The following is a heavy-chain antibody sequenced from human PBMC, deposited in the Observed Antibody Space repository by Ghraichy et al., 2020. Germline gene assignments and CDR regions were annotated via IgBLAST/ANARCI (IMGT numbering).Heavy chain of an antibody. V-gene: IGHV3-48*03. CDR3: ARDRSRSFDI. CDR2: ITTGGSTI. CDR1: GFTFSSYE. D-gene: IGHD6-13*01. J-gene: IGHJ3*02. Sequence: LSLTCAASGFTFSSYEMNWVRQAPGRGLEWVSYITTGGSTIYYADSVKGRFTVSRDNAKNSLYLQMNSLRAEDTAVYYCARDRSRSFDIWGQGTMVTVSS.